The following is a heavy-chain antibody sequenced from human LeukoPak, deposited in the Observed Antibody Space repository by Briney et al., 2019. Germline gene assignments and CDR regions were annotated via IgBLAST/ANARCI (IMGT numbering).Heavy chain of an antibody. D-gene: IGHD3-22*01. CDR2: FDPEDGET. CDR1: GYTLTELS. CDR3: ATDPTAPYDSSGQFGY. V-gene: IGHV1-24*01. Sequence: VASVKVSCKVSGYTLTELSMHWVRQAPGKGLEWMGGFDPEDGETIYAQKFQGRVTMTEDTSTDTAYMELSSLRSEDTAVYYCATDPTAPYDSSGQFGYWGQGTLVTVSS. J-gene: IGHJ4*02.